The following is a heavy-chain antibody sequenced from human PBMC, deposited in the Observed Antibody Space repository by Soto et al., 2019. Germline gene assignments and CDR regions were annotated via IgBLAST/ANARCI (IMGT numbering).Heavy chain of an antibody. CDR1: GGSVSRDSNF. V-gene: IGHV4-61*01. D-gene: IGHD4-4*01. CDR3: ARGYSHYAH. CDR2: IYYSGPS. J-gene: IGHJ4*02. Sequence: PSETLSLTCTGSGGSVSRDSNFWSWIRKPPGKGQEWIGYIYYSGPSRYNPSLESRVTISIDSSKNQVSLTLTSVTAADTAVYYCARGYSHYAHWGRGTLVTVSS.